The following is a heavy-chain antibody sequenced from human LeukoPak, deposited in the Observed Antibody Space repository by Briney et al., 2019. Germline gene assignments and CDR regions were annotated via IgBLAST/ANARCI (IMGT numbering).Heavy chain of an antibody. J-gene: IGHJ4*02. CDR1: GFTFSSNS. CDR3: AKDRDYGDLYYFDY. CDR2: ISGSGGST. V-gene: IGHV3-23*01. D-gene: IGHD4-17*01. Sequence: GGSLRLSCAASGFTFSSNSMNWVRQAPGKGLEWVSAISGSGGSTYYADSVKGRFTISRDNSKNTLYLQMNSLRAEDTAVYYCAKDRDYGDLYYFDYWGQGTLVTVSS.